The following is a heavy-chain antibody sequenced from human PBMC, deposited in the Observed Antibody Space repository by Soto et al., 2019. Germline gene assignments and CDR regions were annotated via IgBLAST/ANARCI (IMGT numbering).Heavy chain of an antibody. CDR2: ISGSDGST. D-gene: IGHD6-13*01. V-gene: IGHV3-23*01. J-gene: IGHJ4*02. Sequence: GGSLRLSCVASVFSFSSYAMIWVRQAPGKGLEWVSVISGSDGSTYYADSVKGRFTISRDNSKNTLYLQMNSLRAEDTAVYYCAKDRERDAWYEDYWGQGTLVTVSS. CDR1: VFSFSSYA. CDR3: AKDRERDAWYEDY.